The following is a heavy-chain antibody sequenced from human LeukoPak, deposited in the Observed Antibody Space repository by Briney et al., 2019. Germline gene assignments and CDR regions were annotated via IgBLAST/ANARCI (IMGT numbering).Heavy chain of an antibody. V-gene: IGHV1-2*06. D-gene: IGHD6-19*01. CDR3: ARGYGTGYSSGWYAI. Sequence: ASVKVSCKASGYTFTSYYMHWVRQAPGQGLEWMGRINPNSGGTNYAQKFQGRVTMTRDTSISTAYMELSRLRSDDTAVYYCARGYGTGYSSGWYAIWGQGTLVTVSS. CDR2: INPNSGGT. CDR1: GYTFTSYY. J-gene: IGHJ4*02.